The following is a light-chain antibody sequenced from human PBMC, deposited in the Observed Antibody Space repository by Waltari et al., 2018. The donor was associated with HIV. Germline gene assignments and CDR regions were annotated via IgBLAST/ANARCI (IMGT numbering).Light chain of an antibody. J-gene: IGKJ1*01. CDR3: QEYQNNWT. V-gene: IGKV1-5*03. CDR1: QSIGNS. CDR2: EAS. Sequence: DIQMTQSPSTLSASTGDRVAITCRASQSIGNSFAWYQQKPGKAPKLLIHEASSLTIGVSSRFSGSGFGTEFILTIRNLQPDDFAIYYCQEYQNNWTFGQGTKV.